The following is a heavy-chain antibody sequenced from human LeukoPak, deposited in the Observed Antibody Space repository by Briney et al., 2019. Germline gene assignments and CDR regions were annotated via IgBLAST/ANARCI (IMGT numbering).Heavy chain of an antibody. CDR1: GFTFSSYA. J-gene: IGHJ5*02. V-gene: IGHV3-30-3*01. Sequence: GGSLRLSCAASGFTFSSYAMHWVRQAPGKGLEWVAVISYDGSNKYYADSVKGRFTISRGNSKNTLYLQMNSLRAEDTAVYYCARNRIVGASNWFDPWGQGTLVTVSS. CDR3: ARNRIVGASNWFDP. D-gene: IGHD1-26*01. CDR2: ISYDGSNK.